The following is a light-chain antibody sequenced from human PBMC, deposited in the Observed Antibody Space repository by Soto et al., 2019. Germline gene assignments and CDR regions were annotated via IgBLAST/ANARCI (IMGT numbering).Light chain of an antibody. CDR2: GAS. Sequence: EIVMPQSPATLSVSPGERATLSCRASQSVNIYLAWYQQKPGQAPRLLIFGASSRATGIPARFSGSGSGTEFNLTISSLQSEDFAGYFCQQYDDWLLLTFGGGTKVEIK. J-gene: IGKJ4*01. V-gene: IGKV3D-15*01. CDR3: QQYDDWLLLT. CDR1: QSVNIY.